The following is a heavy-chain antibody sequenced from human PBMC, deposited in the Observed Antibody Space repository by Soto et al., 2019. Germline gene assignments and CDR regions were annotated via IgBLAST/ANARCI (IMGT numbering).Heavy chain of an antibody. J-gene: IGHJ5*02. D-gene: IGHD3-3*01. CDR1: GFTFSSYA. V-gene: IGHV3-23*01. CDR2: ISGSGGST. CDR3: AKDPALRILEGYPTLNWFDP. Sequence: EVQLLESGGGLVQPGGSLRLSCAASGFTFSSYAMSWVRQAQGKGLEWVSAISGSGGSTYYADSVKGRFTTSRDNAKNSLYLQMNRLRAEDTAVYYCAKDPALRILEGYPTLNWFDPWGQVTLVTVSA.